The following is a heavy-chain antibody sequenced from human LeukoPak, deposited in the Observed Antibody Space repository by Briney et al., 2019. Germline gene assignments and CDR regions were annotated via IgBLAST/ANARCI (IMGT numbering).Heavy chain of an antibody. D-gene: IGHD6-13*01. CDR2: IYYSGST. J-gene: IGHJ6*03. CDR3: ARHYTSSSWPFWPYKAEEGTAYYYYYYMDV. CDR1: GGSISSSSYY. V-gene: IGHV4-39*01. Sequence: PSETLSLTCAVSGGSISSSSYYWGWIRQPPGKGLEWIGSIYYSGSTYYNPSLKSRVTISVDTSKNQFSLKLSSVTAADTAVYYCARHYTSSSWPFWPYKAEEGTAYYYYYYMDVWGKGTTVTVSS.